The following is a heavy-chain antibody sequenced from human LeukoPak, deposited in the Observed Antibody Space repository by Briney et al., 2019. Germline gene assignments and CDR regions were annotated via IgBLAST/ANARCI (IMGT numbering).Heavy chain of an antibody. V-gene: IGHV4-34*01. CDR1: GGSFSGYY. Sequence: SETLSLTCAVYGGSFSGYYWSWIRQPPGKGLEWIGEINHSGSTNYNPSLKSRVTISVDTSKNQFSLKLSSVTAADTAVYYCARGGYYDSSGYFGSEVFDYWGQGTLVTVSS. J-gene: IGHJ4*02. CDR2: INHSGST. D-gene: IGHD3-22*01. CDR3: ARGGYYDSSGYFGSEVFDY.